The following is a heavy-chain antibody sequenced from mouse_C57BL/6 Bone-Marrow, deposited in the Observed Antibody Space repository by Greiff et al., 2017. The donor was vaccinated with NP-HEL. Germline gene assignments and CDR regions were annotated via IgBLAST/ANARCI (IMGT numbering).Heavy chain of an antibody. D-gene: IGHD1-1*01. CDR1: GFTFSSYG. CDR2: ISSGGSYT. CDR3: ARLNSLYYYGYYYSMDY. V-gene: IGHV5-6*02. J-gene: IGHJ4*01. Sequence: DVMLVESGGDLVKPGGSLTLSCAASGFTFSSYGMSWVRQTPAKRLEWVATISSGGSYTYYPDSVKGRFTLSRDNAKNTLNRQMSSLKSEDTALYYCARLNSLYYYGYYYSMDYWGQGTSVTVSS.